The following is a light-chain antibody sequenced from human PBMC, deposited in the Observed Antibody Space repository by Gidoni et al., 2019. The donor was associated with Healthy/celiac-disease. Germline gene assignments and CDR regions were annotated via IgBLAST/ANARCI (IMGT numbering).Light chain of an antibody. CDR1: QSVSSY. V-gene: IGKV3-11*01. CDR2: DAS. J-gene: IGKJ1*01. CDR3: QQRSNWPPWT. Sequence: EIVLTQSPATLSLSPGERATPSCRASQSVSSYLAWYQPKPGQAPRLLIYDASNRATGIPARFSGSGSGTDFTLTISSLEPEDFAVYYCQQRSNWPPWTFGQGTKVEIK.